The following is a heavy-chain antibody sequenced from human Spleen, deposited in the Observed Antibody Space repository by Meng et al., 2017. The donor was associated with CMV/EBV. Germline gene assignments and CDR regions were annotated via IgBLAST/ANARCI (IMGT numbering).Heavy chain of an antibody. D-gene: IGHD6-19*01. Sequence: GESLKISCAASGFTVSSDYMAWVRQAPGKGLEWVSYISSSGTTIYYADSVKGRFTISRDNSKNTLYLQMNSLRAEDTAVYYCARDSSGWADFDYWGQGTLVTVSS. J-gene: IGHJ4*02. V-gene: IGHV3-48*01. CDR3: ARDSSGWADFDY. CDR2: ISSSGTTI. CDR1: GFTVSSDY.